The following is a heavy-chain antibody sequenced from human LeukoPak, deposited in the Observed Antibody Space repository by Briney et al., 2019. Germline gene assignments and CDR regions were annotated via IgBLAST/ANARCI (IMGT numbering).Heavy chain of an antibody. CDR1: GFTFSIYA. CDR3: ARGYGDSGFDY. J-gene: IGHJ4*02. V-gene: IGHV3-30-3*01. CDR2: ISYEGSNK. Sequence: GGSLRLSCAASGFTFSIYAMHWVRQAPGKGLEWVSVISYEGSNKYYADSMKGRFTLSRDNSKNALYLQMNSLRAEDTAVYYCARGYGDSGFDYWGQGTLVTVSS. D-gene: IGHD4-17*01.